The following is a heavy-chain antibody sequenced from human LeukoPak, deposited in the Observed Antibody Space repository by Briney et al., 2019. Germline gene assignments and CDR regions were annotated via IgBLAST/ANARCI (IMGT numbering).Heavy chain of an antibody. J-gene: IGHJ4*02. CDR3: AKGDGDYR. CDR1: GFTFSSYA. V-gene: IGHV3-23*01. CDR2: ISSGGGTT. Sequence: GGSLRLSCAASGFTFSSYALSWVRQAPGKGLEWVSGISSGGGTTYYADSVKGRFTISRDNSKNTLYLQMNSLRTDDTAVYYGAKGDGDYRWGQGALVTVSS. D-gene: IGHD4-17*01.